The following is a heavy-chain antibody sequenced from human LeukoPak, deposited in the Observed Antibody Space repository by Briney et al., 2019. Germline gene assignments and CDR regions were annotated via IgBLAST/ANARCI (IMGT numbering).Heavy chain of an antibody. Sequence: KPGGSLRLSCAASGFTFSDYYMSWIRQAPGKGLEWVSYISSSGSTIYYADSVKGRFTISRDNAKNSLYLQMNSLRAEDTAVYYCARDLGEDSSGYYHDAFDIWGQGTMVTVSS. CDR3: ARDLGEDSSGYYHDAFDI. J-gene: IGHJ3*02. V-gene: IGHV3-11*01. D-gene: IGHD3-22*01. CDR2: ISSSGSTI. CDR1: GFTFSDYY.